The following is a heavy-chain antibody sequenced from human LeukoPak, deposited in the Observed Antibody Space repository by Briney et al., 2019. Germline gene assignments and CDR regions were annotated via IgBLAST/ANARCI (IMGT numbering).Heavy chain of an antibody. D-gene: IGHD3-10*01. Sequence: TGGSLRLSCTASGFTFGDYAMSWVRQAPGKGLEWVGFIRSKAYGGTTEYAASVKGRFTISRDDSKSIAYLQMNSLKTEDTAVYYRTRPNAMVRGVLDYWGQGTLVTVSS. J-gene: IGHJ4*02. CDR3: TRPNAMVRGVLDY. CDR1: GFTFGDYA. CDR2: IRSKAYGGTT. V-gene: IGHV3-49*04.